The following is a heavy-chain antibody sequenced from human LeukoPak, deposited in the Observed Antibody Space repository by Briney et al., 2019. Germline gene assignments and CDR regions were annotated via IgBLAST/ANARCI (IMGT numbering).Heavy chain of an antibody. CDR2: IYSGGST. CDR3: AREVYYYDSSGYYGVDY. CDR1: GFTVSSNY. J-gene: IGHJ4*02. V-gene: IGHV3-66*02. D-gene: IGHD3-22*01. Sequence: GGSLRLSCAASGFTVSSNYMSWVRQAPGKGLEWVSVIYSGGSTYYADSVKGRFTNSRDNSKNTLYLQMNSLRAEDTAVYYCAREVYYYDSSGYYGVDYWGQGTLVTVSS.